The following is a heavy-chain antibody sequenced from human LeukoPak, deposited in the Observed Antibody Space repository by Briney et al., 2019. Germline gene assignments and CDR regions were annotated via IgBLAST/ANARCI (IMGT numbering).Heavy chain of an antibody. D-gene: IGHD4-23*01. CDR2: FSAHGNT. CDR1: GFPFSTSA. J-gene: IGHJ4*02. V-gene: IGHV3-23*01. CDR3: AKNAGYSPFGY. Sequence: PGGSLRLSCVASGFPFSTSAMNWVRQAPGKGLKWVSGFSAHGNTYYADSVKGRFTISRDISKNTLYLQLNSLGAEDTAVYYCAKNAGYSPFGYWGQGTLVTVSS.